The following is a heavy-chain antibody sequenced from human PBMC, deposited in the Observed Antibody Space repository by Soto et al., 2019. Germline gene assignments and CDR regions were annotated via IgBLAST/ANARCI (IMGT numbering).Heavy chain of an antibody. J-gene: IGHJ6*02. CDR1: GGTFSSYA. CDR2: IIPIFGTA. V-gene: IGHV1-69*13. CDR3: ATEYPTIFGVVIHYGMDV. D-gene: IGHD3-3*01. Sequence: SVKVSCKASGGTFSSYAISWVRQAPGQGLEWMGGIIPIFGTANYAQKFQGRVTITADESTSTAYMELSSLRSEDTAVYYCATEYPTIFGVVIHYGMDVWGQGTTVTVSS.